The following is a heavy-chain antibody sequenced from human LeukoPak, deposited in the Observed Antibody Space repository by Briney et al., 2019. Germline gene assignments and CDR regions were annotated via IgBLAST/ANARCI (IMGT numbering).Heavy chain of an antibody. CDR1: GFTFSSYA. CDR3: AKDLVRYFDWLLPIPDYYGMDV. Sequence: GGSLRLSCAASGFTFSSYAMSWVRQAPGKGLEWVSAISGSGGSTYYADSVKGRFTISRDNSKNTLYLQMNSLRAEDTAVYYCAKDLVRYFDWLLPIPDYYGMDVWGKGTTVTVSS. D-gene: IGHD3-9*01. V-gene: IGHV3-23*01. CDR2: ISGSGGST. J-gene: IGHJ6*04.